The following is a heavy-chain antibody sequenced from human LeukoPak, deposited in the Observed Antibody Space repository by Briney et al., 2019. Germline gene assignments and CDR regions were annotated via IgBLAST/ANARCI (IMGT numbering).Heavy chain of an antibody. CDR1: GYSENFYG. J-gene: IGHJ6*03. V-gene: IGHV1-18*01. D-gene: IGHD2-15*01. CDR3: ARGPGVVRYYYYMDV. CDR2: ISAQHGQT. Sequence: SVKVSCKTSGYSENFYGVTWVRQVAGQGLEWMGWISAQHGQTEYAPNSQDRVTMTTDTYTSTAYMELRSLRSDDTAVYYCARGPGVVRYYYYMDVWGKGTTVTVSS.